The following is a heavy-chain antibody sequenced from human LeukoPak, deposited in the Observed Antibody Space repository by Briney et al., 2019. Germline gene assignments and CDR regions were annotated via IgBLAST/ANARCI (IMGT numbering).Heavy chain of an antibody. D-gene: IGHD6-19*01. CDR2: ISAYNGNT. CDR1: GYTYTSCG. V-gene: IGHV1-18*01. CDR3: ARDIAIAVAGDFDY. Sequence: ASVKVFCKASGYTYTSCGISWVRQAPGQGLEWMGWISAYNGNTNYAQKLQGRDTMNTHTATSTAYMELRSLRSDDTIVYYCARDIAIAVAGDFDYWGQGTLVTVSS. J-gene: IGHJ4*02.